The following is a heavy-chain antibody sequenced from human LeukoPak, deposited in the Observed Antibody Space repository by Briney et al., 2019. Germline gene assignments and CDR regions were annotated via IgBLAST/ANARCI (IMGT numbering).Heavy chain of an antibody. Sequence: GGSLRLPHAACGFTLNNYGLKWVRQAPGKGREWVSYISRSSCNIQYTDSVKGRFTISGDNAKNSLYLQMNSVRAEDTAVYYCARFSSMNPINDHWGQGTLVTVSS. V-gene: IGHV3-48*01. CDR3: ARFSSMNPINDH. J-gene: IGHJ4*02. CDR2: ISRSSCNI. CDR1: GFTLNNYG. D-gene: IGHD2/OR15-2a*01.